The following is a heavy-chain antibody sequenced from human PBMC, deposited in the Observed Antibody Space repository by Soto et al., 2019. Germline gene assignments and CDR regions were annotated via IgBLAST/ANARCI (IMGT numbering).Heavy chain of an antibody. J-gene: IGHJ5*02. D-gene: IGHD6-19*01. V-gene: IGHV1-2*04. CDR2: INPNSGGT. CDR3: ARGARGEAVAGTNWFDP. Sequence: ASVKVSCKASGYTFTGYYMHWVRQAPGQGLEWMGWINPNSGGTNYAQKFQGWVTMTRDTSISTAYMELSRLRSDDTAVYYCARGARGEAVAGTNWFDPWGQGTLVTVSS. CDR1: GYTFTGYY.